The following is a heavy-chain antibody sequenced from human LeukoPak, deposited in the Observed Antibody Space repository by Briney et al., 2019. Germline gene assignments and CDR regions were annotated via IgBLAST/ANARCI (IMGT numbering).Heavy chain of an antibody. CDR3: TTVLITGTYESDY. V-gene: IGHV3-15*01. CDR1: GFTFSNAW. CDR2: IKSKTDGGTT. Sequence: GGSLRLSCAASGFTFSNAWMSWVRQAPGKGLEWDGRIKSKTDGGTTDYAAPVKGRFTISRDDSKNTLYLQMNSLKTEDTAVYYCTTVLITGTYESDYWGQGTLVTVSS. J-gene: IGHJ4*02. D-gene: IGHD1-20*01.